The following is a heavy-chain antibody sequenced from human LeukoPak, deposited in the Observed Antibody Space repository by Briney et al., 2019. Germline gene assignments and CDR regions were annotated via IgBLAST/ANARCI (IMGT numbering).Heavy chain of an antibody. J-gene: IGHJ4*02. CDR3: AKDPFVYDFWSGYTKPRYYFDY. CDR1: GFTFSSYA. V-gene: IGHV3-23*01. CDR2: ISGSGGST. D-gene: IGHD3-3*01. Sequence: PGGPLRLSCAASGFTFSSYAMSWVRQAPGKGLEWVSAISGSGGSTYYADSVKGRFTISRDNSKNTLYLQMNSLRAEDTAVYYCAKDPFVYDFWSGYTKPRYYFDYRGQGTLVTVSS.